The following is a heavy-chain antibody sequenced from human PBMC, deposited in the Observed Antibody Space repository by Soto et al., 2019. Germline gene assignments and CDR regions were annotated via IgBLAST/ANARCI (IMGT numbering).Heavy chain of an antibody. CDR2: IYYNGDT. V-gene: IGHV4-31*03. D-gene: IGHD3-3*01. J-gene: IGHJ4*02. CDR3: ARAVNHDFWSGYSPFDY. CDR1: GGSTSSGGFY. Sequence: PSETLSLTCSVSGGSTSSGGFYWSWIRHHPGKGLEWIGYIYYNGDTYYNPSLKNRVTISVDTSNNQFSLNLSSVTAADTAAYYCARAVNHDFWSGYSPFDYWSQGTLVTVSS.